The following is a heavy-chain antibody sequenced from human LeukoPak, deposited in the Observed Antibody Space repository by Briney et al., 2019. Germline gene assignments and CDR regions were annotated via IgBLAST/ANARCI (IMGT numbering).Heavy chain of an antibody. CDR2: IYYSGST. CDR3: ARGGFAYYYDSSGYYYFDY. J-gene: IGHJ4*02. D-gene: IGHD3-22*01. V-gene: IGHV4-59*01. CDR1: GGSISSYY. Sequence: SETLSLTCTVSGGSISSYYWSWIRQPPGKGPEWIGYIYYSGSTNYIPSLKSRVTISVDTSKNQFSLKLSSVTAADTAVYYCARGGFAYYYDSSGYYYFDYWAREPWSPSPQ.